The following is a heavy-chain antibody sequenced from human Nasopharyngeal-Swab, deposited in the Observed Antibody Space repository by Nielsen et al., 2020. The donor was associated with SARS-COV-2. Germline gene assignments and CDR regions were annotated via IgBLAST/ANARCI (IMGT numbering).Heavy chain of an antibody. D-gene: IGHD3-22*01. CDR1: GVSISSTSYY. V-gene: IGHV4-61*01. CDR2: IYYSGST. J-gene: IGHJ5*02. Sequence: SETLSLTCTVSGVSISSTSYYWSWIRQPPGKGLEWIGYIYYSGSTKYNPSLKSRVTMSVDTSKNQFSLKLSSVTAADTAVYYCASVYHDSSGYYYWFDPWGQGTLVTVSS. CDR3: ASVYHDSSGYYYWFDP.